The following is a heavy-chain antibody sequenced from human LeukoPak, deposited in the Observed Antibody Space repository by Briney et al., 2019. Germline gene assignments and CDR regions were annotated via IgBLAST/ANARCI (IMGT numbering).Heavy chain of an antibody. CDR3: ARVEMATIGQAGLFDY. D-gene: IGHD5-24*01. Sequence: ASVKVSCKASGGTFSSYAISWVRQAPGQGLEWMGGIIPIFGTANYAQKFQGRVTITTDESTSTAYMELSSLRSEDTAVYYCARVEMATIGQAGLFDYWGQGTLVTVSS. CDR2: IIPIFGTA. CDR1: GGTFSSYA. V-gene: IGHV1-69*05. J-gene: IGHJ4*02.